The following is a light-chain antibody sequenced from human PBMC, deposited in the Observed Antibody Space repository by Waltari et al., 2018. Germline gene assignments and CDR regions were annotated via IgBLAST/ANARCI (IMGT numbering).Light chain of an antibody. Sequence: DIQMTQSPSSLSASVGDRVTITCRASQGISNSLAWYQQKPGKAPKLLLYGASRLESGVPPRCSGSGSGPDYTLTSSSLQADYFATYYCQQYYFSPYAFGQGTKLDIK. J-gene: IGKJ2*01. V-gene: IGKV1-NL1*01. CDR1: QGISNS. CDR2: GAS. CDR3: QQYYFSPYA.